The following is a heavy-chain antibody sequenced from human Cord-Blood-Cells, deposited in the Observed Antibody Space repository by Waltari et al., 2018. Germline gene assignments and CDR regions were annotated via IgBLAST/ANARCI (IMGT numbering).Heavy chain of an antibody. J-gene: IGHJ4*02. CDR1: GFTFSSYA. CDR3: AKDRAAGSYFDY. V-gene: IGHV3-23*01. CDR2: ISGSGGST. Sequence: EVQLLESGGGLVQPGGSLRLSCAASGFTFSSYAMSWVRQAPGKGLEWVSAISGSGGSTYSADSVKGRFTISRDNSKNTLYLQMNSLRAEDTAVYYCAKDRAAGSYFDYWGQGTLVTVSS. D-gene: IGHD6-25*01.